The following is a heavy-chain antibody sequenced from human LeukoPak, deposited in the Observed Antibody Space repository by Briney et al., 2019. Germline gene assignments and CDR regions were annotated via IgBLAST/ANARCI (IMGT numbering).Heavy chain of an antibody. Sequence: GGSLRLSCVASVFTFSSYSMNWVRQAPGKGLEWVSSISSSSSYIYYADSVKGRFTISRDNSKNTLYLQMNSMRAEDTAVYYCAKDGIGYSRGFDYWGQGTLVTVSS. CDR2: ISSSSSYI. CDR1: VFTFSSYS. CDR3: AKDGIGYSRGFDY. J-gene: IGHJ4*02. V-gene: IGHV3-21*04. D-gene: IGHD2-15*01.